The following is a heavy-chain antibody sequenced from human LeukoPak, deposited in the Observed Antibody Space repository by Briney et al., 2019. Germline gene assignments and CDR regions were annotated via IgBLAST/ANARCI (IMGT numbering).Heavy chain of an antibody. CDR1: GYSFPSYW. CDR2: IFPGNSDT. D-gene: IGHD5-18*01. J-gene: IGHJ4*02. Sequence: GESLKISCEGSGYSFPSYWIGWARQMPGKGLEWIAIIFPGNSDTVFSPSFQGQVTISADKSINTAYLQWRGLKASDTAMYYCVRHNNYALDYWGQGTLVTVSS. V-gene: IGHV5-51*01. CDR3: VRHNNYALDY.